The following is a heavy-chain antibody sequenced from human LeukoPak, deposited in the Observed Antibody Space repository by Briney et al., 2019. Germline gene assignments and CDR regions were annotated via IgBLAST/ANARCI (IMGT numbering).Heavy chain of an antibody. CDR1: GGSVSSHY. Sequence: SETLSLTCKVSGGSVSSHYWSWIRQPPGRGLEWIGDIYYIGTTSYNPSLKSRVTISVDTSKNQFSLKLSAVTAADTAVYYCARDQRYRYGDYYFDYWGQGTLVTVSS. CDR2: IYYIGTT. J-gene: IGHJ4*02. CDR3: ARDQRYRYGDYYFDY. V-gene: IGHV4-59*02. D-gene: IGHD5-18*01.